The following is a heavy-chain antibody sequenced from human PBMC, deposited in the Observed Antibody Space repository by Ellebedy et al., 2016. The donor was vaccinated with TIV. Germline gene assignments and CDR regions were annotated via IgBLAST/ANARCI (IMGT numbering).Heavy chain of an antibody. V-gene: IGHV3-48*02. CDR1: GFTFSSYS. CDR3: AKTEYNWNDDDRGKFDY. D-gene: IGHD1-1*01. CDR2: ISSSSSTI. J-gene: IGHJ4*02. Sequence: GESLKISCAASGFTFSSYSMNWVRQAPGKGLEWVSSISSSSSTIYYADSVKGRFTISRDNAKNSLYLQMNSLRDEDTAVYYCAKTEYNWNDDDRGKFDYWGQGTLVTVSS.